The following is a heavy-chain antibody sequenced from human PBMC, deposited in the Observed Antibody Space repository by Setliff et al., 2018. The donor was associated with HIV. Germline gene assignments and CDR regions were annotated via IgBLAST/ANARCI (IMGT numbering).Heavy chain of an antibody. D-gene: IGHD6-19*01. Sequence: PGGSLRLSCAASGFTFSSYSMNWVRQAPGKGLEWVAVIWYDGSNKYYADSVKGRFTISRDNSKNTLYLQMNSLRAEDTAVYYCARDRWYSSGYDYWGQGTLVTVSS. CDR3: ARDRWYSSGYDY. J-gene: IGHJ4*02. CDR1: GFTFSSYS. CDR2: IWYDGSNK. V-gene: IGHV3-33*08.